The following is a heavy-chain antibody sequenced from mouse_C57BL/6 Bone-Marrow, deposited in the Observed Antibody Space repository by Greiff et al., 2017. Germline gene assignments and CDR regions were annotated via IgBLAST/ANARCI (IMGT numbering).Heavy chain of an antibody. D-gene: IGHD1-1*01. Sequence: VQLQQSGPELVKPGASVKISCKASGYTFTDYYMNWVKQSHGKSLEWIGDINPNNGGTSYNQKFKGKATLTVDKSSSTAYMELRSLTSEDAAVYYCARWGTTVLDYFDYWGRGTTLTVSA. CDR2: INPNNGGT. J-gene: IGHJ2*01. CDR1: GYTFTDYY. CDR3: ARWGTTVLDYFDY. V-gene: IGHV1-26*01.